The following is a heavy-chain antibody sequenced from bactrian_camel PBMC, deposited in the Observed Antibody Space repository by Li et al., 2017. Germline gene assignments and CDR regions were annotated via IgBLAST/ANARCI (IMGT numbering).Heavy chain of an antibody. CDR1: GYTDCNYA. CDR2: VQRSGGT. D-gene: IGHD2*01. CDR3: AADAVNLQLARWYSY. J-gene: IGHJ4*01. Sequence: QVQLVESGGGSVQAGGSLRLSCAVVGYTDCNYAMSWYRQAPRKEREFVAEVQRSGGTRYADSVKGRFAISRDNAKNTLYLRMNDLRVEDTGVYYCAADAVNLQLARWYSYWGQGTQVTVS. V-gene: IGHV3S55*01.